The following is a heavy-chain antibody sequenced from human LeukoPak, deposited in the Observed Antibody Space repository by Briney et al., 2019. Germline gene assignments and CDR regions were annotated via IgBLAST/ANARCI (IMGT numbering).Heavy chain of an antibody. CDR3: ASLTGTYFDY. CDR2: IYPGDSDT. J-gene: IGHJ4*02. Sequence: GEPLKISCKGSGYSFTNSWIGWVRQMPGKGLEWMGIIYPGDSDTRYSPSFQGQVTISADKSIRTAYLQWSSLKASDTAIYYCASLTGTYFDYWGQGTLVTVSS. V-gene: IGHV5-51*01. CDR1: GYSFTNSW. D-gene: IGHD1-7*01.